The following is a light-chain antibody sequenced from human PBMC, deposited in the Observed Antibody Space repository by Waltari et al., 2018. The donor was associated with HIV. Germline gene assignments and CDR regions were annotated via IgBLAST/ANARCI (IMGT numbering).Light chain of an antibody. J-gene: IGLJ2*01. V-gene: IGLV1-40*01. CDR1: SSNIGAGYG. CDR2: DIN. CDR3: QSYDSSLSVI. Sequence: QSVLAQPPSVSGAPGQRVTISCTGSSSNIGAGYGVHWYHQLPGAAPQLLMYDINNRPSGVPDRFSGSKSGTSASLAITGLQAEDEGDYYCQSYDSSLSVIFGGGTKLTVL.